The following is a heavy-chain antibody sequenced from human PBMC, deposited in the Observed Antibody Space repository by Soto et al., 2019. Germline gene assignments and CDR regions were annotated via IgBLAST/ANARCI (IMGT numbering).Heavy chain of an antibody. J-gene: IGHJ4*02. D-gene: IGHD3-10*01. V-gene: IGHV1-8*01. CDR1: GYTFTSYD. CDR2: MNPNSGNT. Sequence: ASVKVSCKASGYTFTSYDSNWVRQATGQGIEWMRWMNPNSGNTGYAQKIQGRVTMTRNTSISTAYMELSSLRSEDTAVYYCARGKRITMVRGPRGYYFDYWRQGTLVTVSS. CDR3: ARGKRITMVRGPRGYYFDY.